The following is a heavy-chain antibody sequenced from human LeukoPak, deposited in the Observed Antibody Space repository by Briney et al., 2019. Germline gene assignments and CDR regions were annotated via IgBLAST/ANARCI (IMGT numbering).Heavy chain of an antibody. D-gene: IGHD3-10*01. CDR2: INPNSGGT. CDR1: GYTFTGYY. J-gene: IGHJ4*02. CDR3: ARRGPLYYYGSGSPPDSDY. V-gene: IGHV1-2*02. Sequence: GASVKVSCKASGYTFTGYYMHWVRQAPGQGLEWMGWINPNSGGTNYAQKFQGRVTMTRDTSISTAYMELSRLRSDDTAVYYCARRGPLYYYGSGSPPDSDYWGQGTLVTVSS.